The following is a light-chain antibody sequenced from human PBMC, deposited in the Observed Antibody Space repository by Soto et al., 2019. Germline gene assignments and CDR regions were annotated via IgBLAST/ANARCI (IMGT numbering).Light chain of an antibody. J-gene: IGKJ1*01. Sequence: EIVMTQSPATLSVSPGERATLSCRASQSVSSNLAWYQQKPGQAPRLLIYDASTRTTGGPARFSGSGSGTEFTLTISSLQSEDFAVYYCQQYNNWPPTFGQGSMV. CDR1: QSVSSN. V-gene: IGKV3-15*01. CDR2: DAS. CDR3: QQYNNWPPT.